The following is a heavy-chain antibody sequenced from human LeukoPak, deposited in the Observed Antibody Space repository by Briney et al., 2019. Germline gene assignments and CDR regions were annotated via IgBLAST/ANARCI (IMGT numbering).Heavy chain of an antibody. CDR1: GFTFSDYY. J-gene: IGHJ6*02. Sequence: GGSLRLSCAASGFTFSDYYMSWIRQAPGRGLEWVSYISSSGSTIYYADSVKGRFTISRDNAKNSLYLQMNSLRAEDTAVYYCARAHFWDYYYGMDVWGQGTTVTVSS. V-gene: IGHV3-11*01. CDR3: ARAHFWDYYYGMDV. D-gene: IGHD3-16*01. CDR2: ISSSGSTI.